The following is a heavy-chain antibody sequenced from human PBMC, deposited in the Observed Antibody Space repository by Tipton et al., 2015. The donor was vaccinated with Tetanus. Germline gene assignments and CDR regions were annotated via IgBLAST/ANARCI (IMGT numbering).Heavy chain of an antibody. Sequence: QLVQSGAEVKKPGASVKVSCKASGYTFTGYYMYWVRQAPGQGLEWMGWIDPNSGGTVYAKKFQGRVTMTRDTSSSTAYMELRSLRTDDTAVYYCARDRGDYIFYGMDVWGPGTTVTVS. CDR2: IDPNSGGT. CDR1: GYTFTGYY. D-gene: IGHD3-22*01. CDR3: ARDRGDYIFYGMDV. J-gene: IGHJ6*02. V-gene: IGHV1-2*02.